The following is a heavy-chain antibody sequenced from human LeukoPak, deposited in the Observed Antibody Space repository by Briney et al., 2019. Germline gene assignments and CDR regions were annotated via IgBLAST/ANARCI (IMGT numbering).Heavy chain of an antibody. CDR2: ISSSSSYI. CDR1: GGSISSTT. J-gene: IGHJ4*02. Sequence: PSETLSLTCTVSGGSISSTTYYWGWIRQPPGKGLEWVSSISSSSSYIYYADSVKGRFTISRDNAKNSLYLQMNSLRAEDTAVYYCARVFLGGGRSLPYYWGQGTLVTVSS. D-gene: IGHD3-22*01. V-gene: IGHV3-21*01. CDR3: ARVFLGGGRSLPYY.